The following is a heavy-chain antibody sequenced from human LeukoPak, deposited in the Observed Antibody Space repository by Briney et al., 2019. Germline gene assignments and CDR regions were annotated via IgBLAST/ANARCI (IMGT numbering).Heavy chain of an antibody. CDR2: INHSGST. J-gene: IGHJ4*02. CDR1: GGSFSGYY. V-gene: IGHV4-34*01. Sequence: SETLSLTCAVYGGSFSGYYWSWIRQPPGKGLEWIGEINHSGSTNYNPSLKSRVTISVDTSKNQFSLKLSSVTAADTAVYYCATQYWGRIKKYDILTGYYPYWGQGTLVTVST. D-gene: IGHD3-9*01. CDR3: ATQYWGRIKKYDILTGYYPY.